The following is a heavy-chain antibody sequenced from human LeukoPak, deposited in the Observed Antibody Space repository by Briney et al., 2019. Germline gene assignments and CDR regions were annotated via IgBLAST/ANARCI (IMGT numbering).Heavy chain of an antibody. D-gene: IGHD3-10*01. CDR2: IYYSGST. CDR3: ARDRPYGSGEGMEYYFDY. J-gene: IGHJ4*02. V-gene: IGHV4-30-4*01. Sequence: SQTLSLTCTVSGGSISSGDYYWSWIRQPPGKGLEWIGYIYYSGSTYYNPSLKSRVTISVDTSKNQFSLKLSSVTAADTAVYYCARDRPYGSGEGMEYYFDYWGQGTLVTVSS. CDR1: GGSISSGDYY.